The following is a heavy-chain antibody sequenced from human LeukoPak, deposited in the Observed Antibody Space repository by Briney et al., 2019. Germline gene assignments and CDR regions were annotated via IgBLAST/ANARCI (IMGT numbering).Heavy chain of an antibody. J-gene: IGHJ6*03. Sequence: ASVKVSCKASGYTFTSYYMHWVRQVPGQGLEWMGIINPSGGSTSYAQKFQGRVTMTRDMSTSTVYMELSSLRSDDTAVYYCARATAARQNYYYYMDVWGKGTTVTVSS. CDR2: INPSGGST. V-gene: IGHV1-46*01. CDR1: GYTFTSYY. D-gene: IGHD6-6*01. CDR3: ARATAARQNYYYYMDV.